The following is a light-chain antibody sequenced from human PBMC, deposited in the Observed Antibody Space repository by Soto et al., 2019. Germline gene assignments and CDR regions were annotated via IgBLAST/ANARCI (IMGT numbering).Light chain of an antibody. Sequence: DIQMTQSPSTLSASVGDRVTITCRASQSISSWLAWYQQKPGKAPKLLLYKASSLESGVPSRFSGSGSGTEFTLTISSLEPDDFATYYCQQYDIYSRTFGQGTKVEVK. V-gene: IGKV1-5*03. CDR2: KAS. CDR1: QSISSW. CDR3: QQYDIYSRT. J-gene: IGKJ1*01.